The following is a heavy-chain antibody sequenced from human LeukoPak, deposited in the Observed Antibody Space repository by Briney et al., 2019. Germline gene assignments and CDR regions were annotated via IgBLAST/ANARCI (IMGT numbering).Heavy chain of an antibody. V-gene: IGHV4-31*03. Sequence: SETLSLTCTVSGGSISSGGYYWSWIRQHPGKGLEWIGYIYYSGSTYYTPSLKNRVTISVATSKNQFSLRLSSVTAVDTAVYYCARGGGGYSWYFDLWGQGTLVTVSS. D-gene: IGHD5-12*01. CDR2: IYYSGST. J-gene: IGHJ2*01. CDR3: ARGGGGYSWYFDL. CDR1: GGSISSGGYY.